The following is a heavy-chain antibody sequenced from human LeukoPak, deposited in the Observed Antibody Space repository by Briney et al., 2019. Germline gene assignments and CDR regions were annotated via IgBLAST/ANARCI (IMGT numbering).Heavy chain of an antibody. D-gene: IGHD3-16*01. CDR1: GYTLTSYG. V-gene: IGHV1-18*01. J-gene: IGHJ2*01. Sequence: ASVKVSSEASGYTLTSYGINWVRQARRPGVEWVGWISTHKGHTNFAQKFQGRSTMTTETSTNTVYMELRSLSFDDTAVYFCARDGLETMLWDRGRYFDLWGRGTPVTVSS. CDR2: ISTHKGHT. CDR3: ARDGLETMLWDRGRYFDL.